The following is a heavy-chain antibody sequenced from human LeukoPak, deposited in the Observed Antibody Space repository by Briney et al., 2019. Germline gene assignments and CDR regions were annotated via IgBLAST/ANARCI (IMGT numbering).Heavy chain of an antibody. D-gene: IGHD3-10*01. CDR1: GFTFSSYV. J-gene: IGHJ4*02. CDR2: IWYDGSNK. CDR3: ASEWHKEVKGHYYFDY. V-gene: IGHV3-33*08. Sequence: PGRSLRLSCAASGFTFSSYVMDWVRQAPGKGLEWVAVIWYDGSNKYYTDSVKGRFTISRDNSKKTLYLQMNSLRAEDTDLYYDASEWHKEVKGHYYFDYWGQGTLVTVSS.